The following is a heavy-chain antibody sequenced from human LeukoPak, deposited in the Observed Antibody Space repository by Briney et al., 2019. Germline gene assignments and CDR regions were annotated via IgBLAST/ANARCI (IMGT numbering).Heavy chain of an antibody. Sequence: GGSLRLSRAASGFTFSSYDMHWVRQATGKGLEWVSAISAAGDTYYLDSVKGRFTISRENAKISLYLQMNSLRAGDTAVYYRVALGDRIYWGQGTLVTVSS. CDR2: ISAAGDT. D-gene: IGHD2-21*02. CDR1: GFTFSSYD. V-gene: IGHV3-13*01. J-gene: IGHJ4*02. CDR3: VALGDRIY.